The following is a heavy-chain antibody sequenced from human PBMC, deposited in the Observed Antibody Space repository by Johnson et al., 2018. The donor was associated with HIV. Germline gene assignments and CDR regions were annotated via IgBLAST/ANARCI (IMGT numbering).Heavy chain of an antibody. D-gene: IGHD2-21*02. CDR3: VRDDYAFHI. Sequence: QVQLVESGGGVVQPGGSLRLSCVASGFTFSSYGMHWVRQAPGKGLEWVAFIRYDGSNKYYGDSVKGRFTISRDNAKNTLYLEMKILRADDTAVYYCVRDDYAFHIWGQGTMVTVSS. V-gene: IGHV3-30*02. CDR1: GFTFSSYG. CDR2: IRYDGSNK. J-gene: IGHJ3*02.